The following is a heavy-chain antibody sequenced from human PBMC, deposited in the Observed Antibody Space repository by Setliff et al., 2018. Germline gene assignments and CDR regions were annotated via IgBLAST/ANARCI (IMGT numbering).Heavy chain of an antibody. D-gene: IGHD2-21*01. CDR3: ARGRYWFAPNWFDP. V-gene: IGHV4-31*11. CDR1: GGSFTDHF. J-gene: IGHJ5*02. Sequence: SETLSLTCAVYGGSFTDHFWSWIRQHPGKGLEWIGYIYYSGSTYYNPSLKSRVTISVDTSKNQFSLKLSSVTAADTAVYYCARGRYWFAPNWFDPWGQGTLVTVS. CDR2: IYYSGST.